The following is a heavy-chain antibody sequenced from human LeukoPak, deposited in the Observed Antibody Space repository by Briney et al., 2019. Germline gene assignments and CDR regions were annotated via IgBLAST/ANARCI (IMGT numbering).Heavy chain of an antibody. CDR2: ISSSSSYI. D-gene: IGHD4-17*01. CDR1: GFTFSSYS. Sequence: GGSLRLSCAASGFTFSSYSMNWVRQAPGKGLEWVSSISSSSSYIYYADSVKGRFTISRDNSKNTLYLQMNSLRAEDTAVYYCAKDRSDYGGYPPGAFDIWGQGTMVTVSS. J-gene: IGHJ3*02. CDR3: AKDRSDYGGYPPGAFDI. V-gene: IGHV3-21*04.